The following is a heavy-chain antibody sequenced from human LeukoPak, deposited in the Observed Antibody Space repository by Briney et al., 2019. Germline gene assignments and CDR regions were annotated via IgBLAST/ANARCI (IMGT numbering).Heavy chain of an antibody. V-gene: IGHV3-23*01. CDR1: AFAFSTYH. CDR2: VSTSGGRT. CDR3: VEGWIQVST. Sequence: PGGSLRLSCAASAFAFSTYHMSWVRQAPGKGLEWVSTVSTSGGRTYYADSVKGRFTISRDNSKNSLYLQMNTLRAEDTAMYYCVEGWIQVSTWGQGTLVTVSS. J-gene: IGHJ4*02. D-gene: IGHD5-18*01.